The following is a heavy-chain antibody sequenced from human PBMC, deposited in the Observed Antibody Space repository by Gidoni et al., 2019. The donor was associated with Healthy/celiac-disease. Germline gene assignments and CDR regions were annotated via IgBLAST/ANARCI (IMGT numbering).Heavy chain of an antibody. Sequence: EVQLVESGGGLLQPGWSLRLSCTASGFTFGDYAMSWVRQAPGKGLEWVGFIRSKPYGGTTEYAASVKGRFIISRDDSKSIAYLQMNSLKTEDTAVYYCLFRSSWYLFFDYWGQGTLVTVSS. J-gene: IGHJ4*02. CDR3: LFRSSWYLFFDY. V-gene: IGHV3-49*04. CDR2: IRSKPYGGTT. CDR1: GFTFGDYA. D-gene: IGHD6-13*01.